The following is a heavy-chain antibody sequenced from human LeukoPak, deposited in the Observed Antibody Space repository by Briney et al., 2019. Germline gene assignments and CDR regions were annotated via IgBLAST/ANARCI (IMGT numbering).Heavy chain of an antibody. Sequence: SVKVSCKASGGTFSSYAISWVRQAPGQGLEWMGAIIPTFGTANYAQKFQGRVTITADESTSTAYMELSSLRSEDTAVYYCARGWNYQLYGDAFDIWGQGTMVTVPS. D-gene: IGHD1-7*01. CDR3: ARGWNYQLYGDAFDI. V-gene: IGHV1-69*13. CDR1: GGTFSSYA. CDR2: IIPTFGTA. J-gene: IGHJ3*02.